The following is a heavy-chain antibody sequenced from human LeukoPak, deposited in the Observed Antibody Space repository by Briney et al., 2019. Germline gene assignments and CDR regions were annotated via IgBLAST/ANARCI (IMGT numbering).Heavy chain of an antibody. CDR1: GFTVSSNY. V-gene: IGHV3-66*02. Sequence: AGGSLRLSCAASGFTVSSNYMSWVRQAPGKGLEWVSVIYSGGSTYYADSVKGRFTISRDNSKNTLYPQMNSLRAEDTAVYYCARDQNYYDSSGYRDYWGQGTLVTVSS. CDR3: ARDQNYYDSSGYRDY. CDR2: IYSGGST. D-gene: IGHD3-22*01. J-gene: IGHJ4*02.